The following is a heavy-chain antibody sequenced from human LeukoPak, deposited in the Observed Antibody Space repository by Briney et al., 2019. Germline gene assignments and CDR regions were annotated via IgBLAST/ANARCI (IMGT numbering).Heavy chain of an antibody. CDR3: ARGGVAAKYYFDF. CDR2: IYYSGST. D-gene: IGHD3-10*01. J-gene: IGHJ4*02. Sequence: SETLSLTCTVSGGSISPLYWGWLRPAPGKGLEFIGYIYYSGSTNYNRSLKSRVTLSVDTSKRQISLTLTSVSAADTAVYYCARGGVAAKYYFDFWGQGTLVTVSS. V-gene: IGHV4-59*11. CDR1: GGSISPLY.